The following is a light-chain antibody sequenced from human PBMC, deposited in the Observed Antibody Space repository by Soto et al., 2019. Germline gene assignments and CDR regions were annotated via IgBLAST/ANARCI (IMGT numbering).Light chain of an antibody. CDR1: QSVSSSY. J-gene: IGKJ3*01. CDR3: QQYGSSVGFT. V-gene: IGKV3-20*01. Sequence: EIVLTQSPGTLSLSPGERATLSCRASQSVSSSYLAWYQQKPGQAPRLLIYGASSRATGIPDRFSGSGSGTDFTLTISRLEPEDFAVYYCQQYGSSVGFTFGPWTKVDIK. CDR2: GAS.